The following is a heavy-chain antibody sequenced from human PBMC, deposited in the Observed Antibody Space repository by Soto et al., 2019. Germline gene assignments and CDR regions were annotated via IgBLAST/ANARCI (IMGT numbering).Heavy chain of an antibody. Sequence: QVQLVESGGGLVKPGRSLRLSCAASGFSFSGYYMAWIRQAPGKGLEWVSYINGRGSHIYYAESMKGRFTISRDNAKNSLFLQLNSLRVEATAVYYCARARPDIVMVVGATPGSYGMDVWCPGTTVTVSS. J-gene: IGHJ6*02. CDR3: ARARPDIVMVVGATPGSYGMDV. D-gene: IGHD2-15*01. CDR2: INGRGSHI. CDR1: GFSFSGYY. V-gene: IGHV3-11*01.